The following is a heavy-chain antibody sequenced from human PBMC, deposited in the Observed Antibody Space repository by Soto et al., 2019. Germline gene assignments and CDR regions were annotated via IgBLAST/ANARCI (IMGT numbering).Heavy chain of an antibody. D-gene: IGHD3-3*01. Sequence: NPSETLSLTCTVSGGSISSYYWSWIRQPPGKGLEWIGYIYYSGSTNYNPSLKSRVTISVDTSKNQFSLKLSSVTAADTAVYYCARDTPYYDFWSGYPTHKTIGPYGMDVWGQGTTVTSP. CDR2: IYYSGST. CDR3: ARDTPYYDFWSGYPTHKTIGPYGMDV. J-gene: IGHJ6*02. CDR1: GGSISSYY. V-gene: IGHV4-59*01.